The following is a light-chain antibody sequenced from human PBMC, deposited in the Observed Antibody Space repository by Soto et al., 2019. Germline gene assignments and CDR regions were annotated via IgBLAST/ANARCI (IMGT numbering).Light chain of an antibody. J-gene: IGLJ1*01. CDR1: SSNIGSNT. Sequence: QPVLTQPPSASGTPGQRVTISCSGSSSNIGSNTVNWYQQLPGTAPKLLIYSNNQRPSGVPARFSGSKSGTSASLAISGLQSEYEADYYCAAWDDSLNGYVFGSGTKVTVL. CDR2: SNN. CDR3: AAWDDSLNGYV. V-gene: IGLV1-44*01.